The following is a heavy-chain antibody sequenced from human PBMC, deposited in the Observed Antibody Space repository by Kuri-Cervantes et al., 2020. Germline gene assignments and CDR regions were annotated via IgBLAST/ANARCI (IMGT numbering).Heavy chain of an antibody. V-gene: IGHV3-66*03. CDR3: ARVQVTSSWFRYYYYYMDV. CDR2: IYSCGST. Sequence: ETLSLTCAASGFTVSSNYMSWVRQAPGKGLEWVSVIYSCGSTYYADSVKGRFTISRDNSKNTLYLQMNSLRAEDTAVYYCARVQVTSSWFRYYYYYMDVWGKGTTVTVSS. D-gene: IGHD6-13*01. CDR1: GFTVSSNY. J-gene: IGHJ6*03.